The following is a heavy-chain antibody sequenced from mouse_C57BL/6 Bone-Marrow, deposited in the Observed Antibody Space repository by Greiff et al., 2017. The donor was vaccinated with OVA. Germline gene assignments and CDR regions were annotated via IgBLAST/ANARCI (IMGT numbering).Heavy chain of an antibody. V-gene: IGHV1-55*01. D-gene: IGHD2-12*01. CDR3: ARNDYNYDEEDD. CDR2: IYPGSGST. CDR1: GYTFTSYW. Sequence: VQLQQPGAELVKPGASVKMSCKASGYTFTSYWITWVKQRPGQGLEWIGDIYPGSGSTNYNEKFKSKATLTVDTSSSTAYMQLSSLTSEDSAVYYCARNDYNYDEEDDWGQGTTLTVSS. J-gene: IGHJ2*01.